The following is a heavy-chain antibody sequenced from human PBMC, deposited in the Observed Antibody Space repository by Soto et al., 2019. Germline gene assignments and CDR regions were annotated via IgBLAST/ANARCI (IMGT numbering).Heavy chain of an antibody. J-gene: IGHJ5*02. Sequence: QVQLQESGPGLVKPSGTLSLTCAVSNGSITSGNWWSWVRQPPGKGVEWIGDIYQTGSTNYNPSLMSRVIISVATSKNNFFLSLSSVTAADTAVYFCARVWGALAPIAGWFGPWGRGILVTVSS. CDR1: NGSITSGNW. V-gene: IGHV4-4*02. D-gene: IGHD3-16*01. CDR3: ARVWGALAPIAGWFGP. CDR2: IYQTGST.